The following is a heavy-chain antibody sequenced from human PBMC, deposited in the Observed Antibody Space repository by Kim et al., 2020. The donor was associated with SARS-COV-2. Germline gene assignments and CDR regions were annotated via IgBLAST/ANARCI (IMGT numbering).Heavy chain of an antibody. V-gene: IGHV3-48*02. CDR3: ARLGSSWYYWFDP. CDR2: ISSSSSSTI. J-gene: IGHJ5*02. D-gene: IGHD6-13*01. CDR1: GFTFSSYS. Sequence: GGSLRLSCAASGFTFSSYSMNWVRQAPGKGLEWVSYISSSSSSTIYYADSVKGRFTISRDNAKNSLYLQMNSLRDEDTAVYYCARLGSSWYYWFDPWGQGTLVTVSS.